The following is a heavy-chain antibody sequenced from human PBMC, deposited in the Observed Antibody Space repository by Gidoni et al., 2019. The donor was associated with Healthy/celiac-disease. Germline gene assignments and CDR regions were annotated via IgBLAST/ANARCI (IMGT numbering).Heavy chain of an antibody. V-gene: IGHV4-39*07. CDR3: ARDRAPYDFWSADQYNWFDP. D-gene: IGHD3-3*01. J-gene: IGHJ5*02. CDR1: GGSISRSSYY. Sequence: QLQLQESGPGLVKPSETLSLTCTVSGGSISRSSYYWGWIRQPPGKGLEWIGSIYYSGSTYYNPSLKSRVTISVDTSKNQFSLKLSSVTAADTAVYYCARDRAPYDFWSADQYNWFDPWGQGTLVTVSS. CDR2: IYYSGST.